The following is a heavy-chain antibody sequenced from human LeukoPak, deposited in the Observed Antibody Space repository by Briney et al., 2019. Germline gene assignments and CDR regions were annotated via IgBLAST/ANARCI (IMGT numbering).Heavy chain of an antibody. CDR2: IKRNIDSGAI. Sequence: PGGSLRLSCAVSGFTFSEAWMNWVRQAPGKGLEWVARIKRNIDSGAIDYAASVKGRFTISRDDSKNTVYLQMNSLTTEDTAVYYCGLGSGRSDFDYWGRGTLVTVSS. CDR3: GLGSGRSDFDY. CDR1: GFTFSEAW. V-gene: IGHV3-15*01. D-gene: IGHD3-10*01. J-gene: IGHJ4*02.